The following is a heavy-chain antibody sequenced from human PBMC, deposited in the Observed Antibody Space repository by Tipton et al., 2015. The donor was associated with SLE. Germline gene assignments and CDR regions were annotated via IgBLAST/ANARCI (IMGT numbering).Heavy chain of an antibody. Sequence: QLVQSGAEVKKPGESLKISCKGSGYRFTSYWIGWVRQMPVKGLEWMGHIYPGDSDTRYSPSVKGQVTISADKSIRTAYLQWSSLKASDTAMYYCARRGAVLEPHAFDSWGQGTMVTVSS. CDR1: GYRFTSYW. V-gene: IGHV5-51*03. J-gene: IGHJ3*02. CDR3: ARRGAVLEPHAFDS. D-gene: IGHD1-1*01. CDR2: IYPGDSDT.